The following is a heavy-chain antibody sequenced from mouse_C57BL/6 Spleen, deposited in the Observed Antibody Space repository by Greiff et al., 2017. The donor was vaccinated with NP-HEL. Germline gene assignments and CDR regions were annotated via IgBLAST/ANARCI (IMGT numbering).Heavy chain of an antibody. CDR1: GYAFSSSW. CDR3: ARYYYYGSSDWYFGV. CDR2: IYPGDGDT. J-gene: IGHJ1*03. D-gene: IGHD1-1*01. V-gene: IGHV1-82*01. Sequence: QVQLKQSGPELVKPGASVKISCKASGYAFSSSWMNWVKQRPGKGLEWIGRIYPGDGDTNYNGKFKGKATLTADKSSSTAYMQLSSLTSEDSAVYFCARYYYYGSSDWYFGVWGTGTTVTVSS.